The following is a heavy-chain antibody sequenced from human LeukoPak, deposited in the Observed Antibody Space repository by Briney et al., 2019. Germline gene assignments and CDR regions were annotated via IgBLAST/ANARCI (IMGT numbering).Heavy chain of an antibody. Sequence: ASVKVSCKASGYIFTSYDINWVRQATGQGLEWMGWMNPNSGNTGYAQKFQGRVTMTRNTSISTASMELSSLRSEDTAVHYCARLGYCSSTRCQVGAFDIWGQGTMVSVSS. CDR1: GYIFTSYD. CDR2: MNPNSGNT. J-gene: IGHJ3*02. D-gene: IGHD2-2*01. V-gene: IGHV1-8*01. CDR3: ARLGYCSSTRCQVGAFDI.